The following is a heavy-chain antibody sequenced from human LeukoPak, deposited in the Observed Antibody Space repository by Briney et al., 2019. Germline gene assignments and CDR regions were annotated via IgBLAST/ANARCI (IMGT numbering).Heavy chain of an antibody. V-gene: IGHV3-74*01. CDR3: ATKQWLAPPPDS. J-gene: IGHJ4*02. Sequence: GGSLGLPCAASGFTFSKYWMLWVRQAPGKGLESVSRINTDGTVTTYADSVKGRFTVSRDNAGNTMFLQMNSVRDEDTAVYYCATKQWLAPPPDSWGQGTPVTVSS. D-gene: IGHD6-19*01. CDR2: INTDGTVT. CDR1: GFTFSKYW.